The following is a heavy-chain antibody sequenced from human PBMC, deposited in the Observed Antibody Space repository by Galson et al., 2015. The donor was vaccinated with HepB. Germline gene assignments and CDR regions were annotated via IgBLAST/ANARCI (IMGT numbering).Heavy chain of an antibody. J-gene: IGHJ3*02. CDR3: ARIPDVGSMITFGGVIVDAFDI. CDR1: GYTFTSYG. D-gene: IGHD3-16*02. CDR2: ISAYNGNT. Sequence: SVKVSCKASGYTFTSYGISWVRQAPGQGLEWMGWISAYNGNTNYAQKLQGRVTMTTDTSTSTAYMELRSLRSDDTAVYYCARIPDVGSMITFGGVIVDAFDIWGQGTMVTVSS. V-gene: IGHV1-18*01.